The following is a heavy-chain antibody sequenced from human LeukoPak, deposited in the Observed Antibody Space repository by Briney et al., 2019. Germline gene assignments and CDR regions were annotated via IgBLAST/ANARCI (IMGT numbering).Heavy chain of an antibody. CDR3: ARINYFDSSAPDAFDI. D-gene: IGHD3-22*01. CDR2: IFPGDSDS. V-gene: IGHV5-51*01. Sequence: ESLKISCKSSGYSFTTYWIGWVRQMPGKGLEWMGIIFPGDSDSRYSPSFQGQVSISVDKSFSTAYLQWSSLKASDTAMYYCARINYFDSSAPDAFDIWGQGTMVTVSS. CDR1: GYSFTTYW. J-gene: IGHJ3*02.